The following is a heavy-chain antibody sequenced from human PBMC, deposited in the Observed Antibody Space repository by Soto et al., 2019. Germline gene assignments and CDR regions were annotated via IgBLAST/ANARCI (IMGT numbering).Heavy chain of an antibody. D-gene: IGHD3-22*01. CDR1: GFSFSSYW. CDR2: IKQDGSEK. V-gene: IGHV3-7*03. J-gene: IGHJ4*02. CDR3: ARTQVVQVES. Sequence: XVCLRLSCAACGFSFSSYWMSWVRQAPGKGLEWVANIKQDGSEKYYVDSVKGRFTISRDNAKNSLYLQMNSLRAEDTAVYYCARTQVVQVESWGQGTLVTVSS.